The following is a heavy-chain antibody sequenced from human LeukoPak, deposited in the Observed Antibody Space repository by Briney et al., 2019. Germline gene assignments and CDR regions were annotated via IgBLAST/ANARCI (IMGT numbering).Heavy chain of an antibody. CDR2: ISGSGGTT. J-gene: IGHJ4*02. Sequence: PGGSLRLSCAASEFTFRTYAMSWVRQAPGKGLEWVSGISGSGGTTYYADSVQDHFTISRDNSKNTLYLQMNSLRAEDTAVYYCAKGIVEYSPISWGQGTLVTVSS. CDR1: EFTFRTYA. CDR3: AKGIVEYSPIS. V-gene: IGHV3-23*01. D-gene: IGHD2/OR15-2a*01.